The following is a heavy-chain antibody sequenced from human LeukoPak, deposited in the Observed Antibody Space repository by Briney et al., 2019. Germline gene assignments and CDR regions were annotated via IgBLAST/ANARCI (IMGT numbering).Heavy chain of an antibody. CDR2: IYTSGST. J-gene: IGHJ5*02. D-gene: IGHD5-24*01. V-gene: IGHV4-4*07. CDR1: GGSISGYF. Sequence: SETLSLTCAVSGGSISGYFWSWIRQPAGKGLEWIGRIYTSGSTYYNPSLKSRLTMSVDTDTSKNQFSLKLSSVTAADTAVYYCARSGYNNWFDPWGQGTLVTVSS. CDR3: ARSGYNNWFDP.